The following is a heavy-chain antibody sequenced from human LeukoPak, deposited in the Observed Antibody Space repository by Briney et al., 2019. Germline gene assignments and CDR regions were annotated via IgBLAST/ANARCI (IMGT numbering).Heavy chain of an antibody. D-gene: IGHD1-7*01. V-gene: IGHV1-3*01. CDR3: ARGNGRGNYLIDY. CDR2: INAGNGNT. Sequence: ASVKVSCKTSGYIFTDYAMHWVRQAPGQRLEWMGWINAGNGNTKYSQKFQGRVTITRDTSASTDYMELSSLRSEDTALYYCARGNGRGNYLIDYWGQGTTVTVSS. CDR1: GYIFTDYA. J-gene: IGHJ4*03.